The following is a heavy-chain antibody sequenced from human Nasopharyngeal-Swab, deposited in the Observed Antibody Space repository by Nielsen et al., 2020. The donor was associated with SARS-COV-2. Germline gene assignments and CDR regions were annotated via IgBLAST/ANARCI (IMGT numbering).Heavy chain of an antibody. V-gene: IGHV3-23*01. CDR2: ISGSGGST. J-gene: IGHJ4*02. Sequence: VRQAPGKGLEWVSAISGSGGSTYYADSVKGRFTISRDNSKNTLYLQMNSLRAEDTAVYYCAKDWDIDYVWGSYRYYPLFDYWGQGTLVTVSS. D-gene: IGHD3-16*02. CDR3: AKDWDIDYVWGSYRYYPLFDY.